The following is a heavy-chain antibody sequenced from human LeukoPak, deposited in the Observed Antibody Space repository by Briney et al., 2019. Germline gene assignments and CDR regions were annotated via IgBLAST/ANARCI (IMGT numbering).Heavy chain of an antibody. V-gene: IGHV1-18*01. CDR3: ARTYYDFWSGYKNSYDY. Sequence: ASVKVSCKASGYTFTSYGISWVRQAPGQGLEWMGWISANDGNTDYPQKLQGRVTMTTDTSTSTAYMELRSLRSDDTAVYYCARTYYDFWSGYKNSYDYWGQGTLVTVSS. D-gene: IGHD3-3*01. CDR1: GYTFTSYG. J-gene: IGHJ4*02. CDR2: ISANDGNT.